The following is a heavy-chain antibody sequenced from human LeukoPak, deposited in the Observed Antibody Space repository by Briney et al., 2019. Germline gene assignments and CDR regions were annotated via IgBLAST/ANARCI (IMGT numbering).Heavy chain of an antibody. Sequence: GESLKISGKGSGYRFTTYWIGWVRQMPGKGLEWMGIIYPGDSDTRYSPSLQGQVTISADKSISTAYLQWSSLKASDTAMYYCAIQSGLGWFDPWGQGTLVTVSS. CDR2: IYPGDSDT. D-gene: IGHD3-10*01. CDR3: AIQSGLGWFDP. CDR1: GYRFTTYW. V-gene: IGHV5-51*01. J-gene: IGHJ5*02.